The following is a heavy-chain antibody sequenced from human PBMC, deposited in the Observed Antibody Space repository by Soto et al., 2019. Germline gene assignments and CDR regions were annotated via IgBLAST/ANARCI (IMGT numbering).Heavy chain of an antibody. CDR1: GFTLSDYY. CDR2: TRDKPNSYTT. CDR3: GRGGYRHYSAYYYYALDV. D-gene: IGHD4-4*01. V-gene: IGHV3-72*01. Sequence: PGGSLRLSCVASGFTLSDYYVDWVRQAPGKGLEWVGRTRDKPNSYTTEYAASVEGRFTISRDDSKNSLYLQLNSLNTEDTAVYYCGRGGYRHYSAYYYYALDVWGQETTVTVSS. J-gene: IGHJ6*02.